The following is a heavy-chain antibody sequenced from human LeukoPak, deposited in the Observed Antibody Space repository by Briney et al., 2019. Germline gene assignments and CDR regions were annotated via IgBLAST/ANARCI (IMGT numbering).Heavy chain of an antibody. J-gene: IGHJ5*02. D-gene: IGHD2-2*01. CDR2: INHSGST. V-gene: IGHV4-34*01. CDR1: GGSFSGSY. CDR3: ATTKKAGVVVPAAIPSINWFDA. Sequence: PSETLSLTCAVYGGSFSGSYWSWIRHPPGKGREWSGEINHSGSTNYNPSLKSRATLSVDSSTPQNSLKLSSVTAADTAVYYCATTKKAGVVVPAAIPSINWFDAWGQGTLVTASS.